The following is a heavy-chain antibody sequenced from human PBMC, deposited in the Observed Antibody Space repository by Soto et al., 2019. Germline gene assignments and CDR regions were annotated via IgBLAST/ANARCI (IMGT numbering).Heavy chain of an antibody. CDR2: IIPLFGTT. D-gene: IGHD3-16*01. Sequence: QVHLVQSGAEVRKPGSSVKVSCKTSGGTFSTYTIYWVRQAPGQGLEWMGRIIPLFGTTKYAQNFQDRVTITAEESTSTTYKELSSLRAEDTAVYYCARRLDDRADEGFDVWGEGTAFTVSA. CDR3: ARRLDDRADEGFDV. J-gene: IGHJ3*01. V-gene: IGHV1-69*18. CDR1: GGTFSTYT.